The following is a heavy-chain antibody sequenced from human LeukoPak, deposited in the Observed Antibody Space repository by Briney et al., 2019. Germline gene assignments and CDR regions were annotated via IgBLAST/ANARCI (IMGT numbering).Heavy chain of an antibody. CDR2: IYYSGSA. CDR3: ARGLYSSSFFDY. D-gene: IGHD6-13*01. CDR1: DDSISSSSYY. V-gene: IGHV4-39*07. Sequence: SETLSLTCTVSDDSISSSSYYWGWIRQPPGKGLEWIGSIYYSGSAYYNPSLKSRVTMSVDTSKNQFSLKLSSVTAADTAVYYCARGLYSSSFFDYWGQGTLVTVSS. J-gene: IGHJ4*02.